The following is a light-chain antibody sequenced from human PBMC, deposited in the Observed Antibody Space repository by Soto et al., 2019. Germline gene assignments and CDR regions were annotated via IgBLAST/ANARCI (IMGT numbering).Light chain of an antibody. V-gene: IGLV1-47*02. CDR1: QSRGGSNY. CDR3: AALDDNLGGPV. Sequence: QSVLTQPPSVSGVPGQRVTISCTGSQSRGGSNYVYWYQQFPGTAPKNLIYGNNQRPSGVPDRFSGSKSGTSASLAISGLRSEDEADYYCAALDDNLGGPVFGGGTKVTVL. J-gene: IGLJ3*02. CDR2: GNN.